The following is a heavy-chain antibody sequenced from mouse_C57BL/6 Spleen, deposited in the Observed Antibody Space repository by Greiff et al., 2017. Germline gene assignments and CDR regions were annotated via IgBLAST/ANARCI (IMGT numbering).Heavy chain of an antibody. V-gene: IGHV14-3*01. Sequence: EVKLMESVAELVRPGASVKLSCTASGFNIKNTYMHWVKQRPEQGLEWIGRIDPANGNTKYAPKFQGKATITADTSSNTAYLQLSSLTSEDTAIYYCARIQTAQATLAYWGQGTLVTVSA. D-gene: IGHD3-2*02. J-gene: IGHJ3*01. CDR1: GFNIKNTY. CDR3: ARIQTAQATLAY. CDR2: IDPANGNT.